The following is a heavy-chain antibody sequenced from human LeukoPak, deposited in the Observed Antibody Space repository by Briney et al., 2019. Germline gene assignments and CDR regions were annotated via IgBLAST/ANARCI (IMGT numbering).Heavy chain of an antibody. J-gene: IGHJ4*02. D-gene: IGHD3-3*02. V-gene: IGHV1-2*02. CDR3: ARENALDY. CDR1: GSTFTAYY. CDR2: INPNTGGT. Sequence: ASVKVSCKTSGSTFTAYYMHRVRQAPGQGLEWMGWINPNTGGTNFAQRFQGRGTMTEDMSTSTAYMELNRLTSDDTAVYYCARENALDYGGQGTLVTVSS.